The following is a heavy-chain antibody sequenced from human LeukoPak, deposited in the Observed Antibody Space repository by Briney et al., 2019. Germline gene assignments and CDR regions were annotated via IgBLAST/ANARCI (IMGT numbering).Heavy chain of an antibody. V-gene: IGHV1-18*01. CDR2: ISAYNGNT. Sequence: GASVKVSCKASGYTFTSYGISWVRQAPGQGLEWMGWISAYNGNTNYAQKLQGRVTMTTDTSTSTACMELRSLRSDDTAAYYCARERPIAARPYYGMDVWGQGTTVTVSS. D-gene: IGHD6-6*01. CDR3: ARERPIAARPYYGMDV. CDR1: GYTFTSYG. J-gene: IGHJ6*02.